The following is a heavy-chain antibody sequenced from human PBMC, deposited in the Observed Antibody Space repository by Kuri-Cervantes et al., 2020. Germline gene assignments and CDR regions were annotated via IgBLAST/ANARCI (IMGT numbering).Heavy chain of an antibody. CDR2: INPNSGGT. V-gene: IGHV1-2*02. CDR3: ARDQIHSAVVTARGLGY. CDR1: GYTFTGYY. J-gene: IGHJ4*02. D-gene: IGHD2-21*02. Sequence: ASVKVSCKASGYTFTGYYMHWVRQAPGQGLEWMGWINPNSGGTNYAQKFQGRVTMTRDTSTSTVYMELSSLRSEDTAVYYCARDQIHSAVVTARGLGYWGQGTLVTVSS.